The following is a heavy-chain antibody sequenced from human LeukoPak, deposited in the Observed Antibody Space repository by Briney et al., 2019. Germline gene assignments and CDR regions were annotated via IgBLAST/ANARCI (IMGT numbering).Heavy chain of an antibody. J-gene: IGHJ4*02. CDR3: ARLSGAPVRHPIYHFDY. D-gene: IGHD2-2*02. V-gene: IGHV4-38-2*01. Sequence: SETLSLTCAVSGYSISSGYYWGWIRQSPGKGLEWIGNIYHSGSTYKNPSLKSRVTISLDTSKNQFSLKLSSVTAADTAMYYCARLSGAPVRHPIYHFDYWGQGTLVAASS. CDR2: IYHSGST. CDR1: GYSISSGYY.